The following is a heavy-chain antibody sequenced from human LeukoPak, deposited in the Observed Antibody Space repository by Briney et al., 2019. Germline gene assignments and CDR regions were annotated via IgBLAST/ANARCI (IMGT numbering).Heavy chain of an antibody. CDR1: GYTFISTD. Sequence: ASVKVSCKASGYTFISTDIHWVRQATGQGLKWMGWVNPNSGNTGYAQKFQGRVTMTRDTSISTAYLELSSLRSDDTAVYYCAKVPSGYCASTNCLWLYFDYWGQGTLVTVSS. CDR3: AKVPSGYCASTNCLWLYFDY. J-gene: IGHJ4*02. D-gene: IGHD2-2*01. CDR2: VNPNSGNT. V-gene: IGHV1-8*01.